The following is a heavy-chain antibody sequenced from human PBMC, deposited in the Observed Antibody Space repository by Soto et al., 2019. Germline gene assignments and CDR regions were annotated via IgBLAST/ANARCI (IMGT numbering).Heavy chain of an antibody. CDR2: ISSSSSYI. D-gene: IGHD2-15*01. CDR1: GFTFSSYS. Sequence: PGGSLRLSCAASGFTFSSYSMNWVRQAPGKGLEWVSSISSSSSYIYYADSVKGRFTISRDNAKNSLYLQMNSLRAEDTAVYYCARDLFADIVVVVAGINWFDPWGQGTLVTVSS. J-gene: IGHJ5*02. CDR3: ARDLFADIVVVVAGINWFDP. V-gene: IGHV3-21*01.